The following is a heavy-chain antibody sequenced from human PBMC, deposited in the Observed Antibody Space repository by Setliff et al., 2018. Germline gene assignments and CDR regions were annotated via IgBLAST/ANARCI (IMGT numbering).Heavy chain of an antibody. CDR1: GDYISSQY. V-gene: IGHV4-59*11. CDR3: ALSDHYPFYYDY. J-gene: IGHJ4*02. D-gene: IGHD3-3*01. CDR2: ISNRGST. Sequence: SETLSLTCTVSGDYISSQYWSWIRQPPGKGLEWIGYISNRGSTDYNPSLKSRVTISEDTSRSQFFLKLTSVTTADTAVYYCALSDHYPFYYDYWGLGTLVTVSS.